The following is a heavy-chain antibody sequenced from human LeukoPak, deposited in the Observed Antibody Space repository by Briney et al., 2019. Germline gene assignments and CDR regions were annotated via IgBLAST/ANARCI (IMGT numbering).Heavy chain of an antibody. CDR2: ISGSGGST. D-gene: IGHD6-13*01. Sequence: GGSLRLSCAASGFTFSSYAMSWVRQAPGKGLEWVSAISGSGGSTYYADSVKGRFTISRDNSKNTLYPQMNSLRAEDTAVYYCAKRGSSWYMSGFDYWGQGTLVTVSS. CDR1: GFTFSSYA. J-gene: IGHJ4*02. V-gene: IGHV3-23*01. CDR3: AKRGSSWYMSGFDY.